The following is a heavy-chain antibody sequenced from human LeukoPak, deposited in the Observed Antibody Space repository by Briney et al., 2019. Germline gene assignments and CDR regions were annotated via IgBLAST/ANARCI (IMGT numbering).Heavy chain of an antibody. J-gene: IGHJ3*02. V-gene: IGHV4-59*02. CDR1: GGPVRSYY. CDR3: ARDYYDSSGYYYRWHAFDI. D-gene: IGHD3-22*01. CDR2: VHYSGST. Sequence: PSETLSLTCTVSGGPVRSYYWSWIRQPQSPGKGLEWIGYVHYSGSTNYNPSLKSRVTISMDMSKNQISLKLSSVTAADTAVYYCARDYYDSSGYYYRWHAFDIWGQGTMVTVSS.